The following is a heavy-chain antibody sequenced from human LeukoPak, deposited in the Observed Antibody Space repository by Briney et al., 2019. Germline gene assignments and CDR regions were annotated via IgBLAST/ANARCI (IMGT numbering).Heavy chain of an antibody. CDR1: GGSISSYY. CDR3: ARCLYRFGSFYFDL. D-gene: IGHD5-18*01. CDR2: IYYSGST. V-gene: IGHV4-59*08. J-gene: IGHJ4*02. Sequence: PSETLSLTCTVSGGSISSYYWSWIRQPPGKGLEWIGYIYYSGSTNYNPSLKGRVAISADTSRNRFSLTLTSVTAEDTAVYYCARCLYRFGSFYFDLWGQGSLVTVSS.